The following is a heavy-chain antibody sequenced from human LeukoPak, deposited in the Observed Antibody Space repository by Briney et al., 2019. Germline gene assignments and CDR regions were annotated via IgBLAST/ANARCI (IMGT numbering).Heavy chain of an antibody. D-gene: IGHD2-21*02. CDR1: GGSISSYY. Sequence: PSETLSLTCTVSGGSISSYYWSWIRQPPGKGLEWIGYIYHSGSTNYNPSLKSRVTISVDTSKNQFSLRLSSVTAADTAVYYCARRDPTLPGYYYGMDVWGQGTTVTVSS. CDR3: ARRDPTLPGYYYGMDV. CDR2: IYHSGST. V-gene: IGHV4-59*08. J-gene: IGHJ6*02.